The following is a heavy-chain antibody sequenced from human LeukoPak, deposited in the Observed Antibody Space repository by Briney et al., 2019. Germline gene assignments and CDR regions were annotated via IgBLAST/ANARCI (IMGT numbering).Heavy chain of an antibody. CDR3: ARRSPYYDSWSGPSHSTGGMEV. V-gene: IGHV3-53*01. J-gene: IGHJ6*02. D-gene: IGHD3-3*01. CDR2: IYSGGST. Sequence: GGSLRLSCAASGFTVSSNYMSWVRQAPGKGREGVSVIYSGGSTYYADSVKGRFTISRDNAKNSLYLQMNSLRDEDPAVYYCARRSPYYDSWSGPSHSTGGMEVRGQGTTVTVSS. CDR1: GFTVSSNY.